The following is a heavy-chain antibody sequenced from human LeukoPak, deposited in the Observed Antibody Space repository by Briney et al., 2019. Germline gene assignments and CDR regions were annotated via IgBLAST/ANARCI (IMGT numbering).Heavy chain of an antibody. D-gene: IGHD2-2*01. J-gene: IGHJ5*02. CDR1: GGSFSGHY. Sequence: MASETLSLTCAVFGGSFSGHYWSWIRQPPGKGLEWIGEINHRGSTTYNPSLKSRVTISVDTSKSQFSLKVRSLTAADTAVYYCARGRGYSGDIVVVPAAVRNWFDPWGQGTLVTVSS. CDR2: INHRGST. V-gene: IGHV4-34*01. CDR3: ARGRGYSGDIVVVPAAVRNWFDP.